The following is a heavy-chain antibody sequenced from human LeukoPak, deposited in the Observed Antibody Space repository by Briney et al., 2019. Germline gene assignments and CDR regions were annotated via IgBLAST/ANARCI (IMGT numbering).Heavy chain of an antibody. CDR2: IYHSGST. CDR3: ARSWFDYGGKNNAFDI. Sequence: PSGTLSLTCAVSGGSISSSNWWSWVRQPPGKGLGWIGEIYHSGSTNYNPSLKSRVTISVDKSKNQFSLKLSSVTAADTAVYYCARSWFDYGGKNNAFDIWGQGTMVTVSS. D-gene: IGHD4-23*01. CDR1: GGSISSSNW. J-gene: IGHJ3*02. V-gene: IGHV4-4*02.